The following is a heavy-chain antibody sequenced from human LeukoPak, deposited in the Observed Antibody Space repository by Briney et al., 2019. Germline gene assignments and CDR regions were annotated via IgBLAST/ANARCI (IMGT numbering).Heavy chain of an antibody. D-gene: IGHD4-23*01. CDR2: ISSSSSYI. J-gene: IGHJ6*03. CDR3: AKRAGRGNSYQFMDV. Sequence: PGGSLRLSCVASGFTFTTYSMNWVRQAPGKGLERISSISSSSSYIHYADSVKGRFTISRDNANSSVELQMNSLRAEDTAVYYCAKRAGRGNSYQFMDVWGRGTTVTVSS. CDR1: GFTFTTYS. V-gene: IGHV3-21*06.